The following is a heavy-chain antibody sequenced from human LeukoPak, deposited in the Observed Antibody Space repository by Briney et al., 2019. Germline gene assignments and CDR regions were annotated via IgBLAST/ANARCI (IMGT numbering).Heavy chain of an antibody. CDR2: MYAGGTT. CDR1: GVIVSRNF. Sequence: GGSVRLSCAASGVIVSRNFMSWVRQAPGKGLRWVAIMYAGGTTDYSESVRGRFYISRDTSNNTLSLQMNSLRAEDTAVYYCERGSGSGWPLDRWGQGTLVTGSS. D-gene: IGHD6-19*01. J-gene: IGHJ5*02. CDR3: ERGSGSGWPLDR. V-gene: IGHV3-53*01.